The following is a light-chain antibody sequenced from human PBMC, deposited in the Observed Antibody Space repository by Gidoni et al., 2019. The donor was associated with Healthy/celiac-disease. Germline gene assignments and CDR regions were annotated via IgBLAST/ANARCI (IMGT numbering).Light chain of an antibody. CDR2: GAS. Sequence: DIVLTQSPGTLSLSPGERATLSCRASQSVSSSYLAWYQQQPGQAPRLLIYGASSRATGIPDRFSGSGSGTDFTLTISSLEPEDFAVYYCQQYGSSPLFTFGPGTKVDIK. CDR3: QQYGSSPLFT. V-gene: IGKV3-20*01. J-gene: IGKJ3*01. CDR1: QSVSSSY.